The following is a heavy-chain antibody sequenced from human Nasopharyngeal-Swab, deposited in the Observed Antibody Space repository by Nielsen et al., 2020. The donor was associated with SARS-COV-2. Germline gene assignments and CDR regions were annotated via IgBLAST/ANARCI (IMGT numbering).Heavy chain of an antibody. Sequence: GESLKISCVASGFIFGNYAMAWVRQAPGKGLEWVSAIGGNGARTHYADSVRGRFIISRDNSKSTLDLQMNSLRAEDTAVYYCARDLSWAFDYWGRGTLVTVSS. CDR1: GFIFGNYA. CDR2: IGGNGART. CDR3: ARDLSWAFDY. V-gene: IGHV3-23*01. D-gene: IGHD3-16*01. J-gene: IGHJ4*02.